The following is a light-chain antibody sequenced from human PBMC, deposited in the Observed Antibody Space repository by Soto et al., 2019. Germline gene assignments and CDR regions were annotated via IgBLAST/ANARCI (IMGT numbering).Light chain of an antibody. J-gene: IGKJ1*01. Sequence: EIVLTQSPVTLSLSPGERATLSCRASQSVSSTYLAWYQQKPGQAPSLLMYGASRRATGIPERFSGSGSGTDFTLTISRLEPEDFAVYYCQQYGSSPRTLGQGTKVDIK. CDR2: GAS. V-gene: IGKV3-20*01. CDR3: QQYGSSPRT. CDR1: QSVSSTY.